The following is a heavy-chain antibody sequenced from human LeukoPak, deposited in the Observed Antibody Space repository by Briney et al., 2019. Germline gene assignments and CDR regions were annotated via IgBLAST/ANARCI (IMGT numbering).Heavy chain of an antibody. CDR3: ARQARGVVPAVLPRADY. V-gene: IGHV4-39*01. Sequence: SETLSLTCTVSGGSISSSSYYWGWIRQPPGKGLEWIGSIYYSGSTYYNPSLKSRVTISVDTAKNQFSLKLSSVTAADTAVYYCARQARGVVPAVLPRADYWGQGTLVTVSS. CDR2: IYYSGST. J-gene: IGHJ4*02. D-gene: IGHD2-2*01. CDR1: GGSISSSSYY.